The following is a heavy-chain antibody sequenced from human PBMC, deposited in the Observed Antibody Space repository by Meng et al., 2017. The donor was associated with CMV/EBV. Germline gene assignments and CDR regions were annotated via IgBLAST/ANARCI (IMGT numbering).Heavy chain of an antibody. J-gene: IGHJ4*02. CDR2: INPSGGST. Sequence: ASVKVSCKASGYTFTSYYMHWVRQAPGQGLEWMGIINPSGGSTIYAQKFQGRVTMTRDTSTSTVYMELSSLRSEDTAVYYCARESRSGNYDYWGQGTLVTVSS. V-gene: IGHV1-46*01. CDR3: ARESRSGNYDY. CDR1: GYTFTSYY. D-gene: IGHD1-26*01.